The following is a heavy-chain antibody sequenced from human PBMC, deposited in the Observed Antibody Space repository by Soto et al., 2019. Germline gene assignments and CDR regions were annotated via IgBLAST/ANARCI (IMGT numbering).Heavy chain of an antibody. CDR1: GGSISSGGYF. J-gene: IGHJ4*02. CDR2: IYHSGST. Sequence: PSETLSLTCAVSGGSISSGGYFWSWIRQPPGKGLGWIGYIYHSGSTYYNPSLKSRVTISVDRSKNQFSLKLSSVTAADTAVYYCARGITTVTTLDYWGQGTLVNVSS. CDR3: ARGITTVTTLDY. V-gene: IGHV4-30-2*01. D-gene: IGHD4-4*01.